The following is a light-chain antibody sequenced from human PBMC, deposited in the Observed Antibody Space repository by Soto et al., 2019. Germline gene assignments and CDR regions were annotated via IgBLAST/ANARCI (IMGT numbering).Light chain of an antibody. CDR2: SAS. J-gene: IGKJ1*01. CDR1: QNIDKY. V-gene: IGKV1-39*01. Sequence: DIRMTQSPASLSASVGDRVTVTCRASQNIDKYLHWYQQKPEKAPNLLIFSASILQSGVPSRFIGSGSGTEFTLTISGLQPEEFETYYCQQTYSNSVTFGQGTKVDIK. CDR3: QQTYSNSVT.